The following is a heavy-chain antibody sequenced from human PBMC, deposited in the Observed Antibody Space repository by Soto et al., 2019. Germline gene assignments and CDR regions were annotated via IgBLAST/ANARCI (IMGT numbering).Heavy chain of an antibody. CDR1: GYTFTSYG. D-gene: IGHD3-3*01. J-gene: IGHJ4*02. V-gene: IGHV1-18*01. Sequence: XSVKVSCKASGYTFTSYGISWVRQAPGQGLEWMGWISAYNGNTNYAQKLQGRVTMTTDTSTSTAYMELRSLRSDDTAVYYCARDNFWSGYYRYFDYSGQGNLVTVSS. CDR2: ISAYNGNT. CDR3: ARDNFWSGYYRYFDY.